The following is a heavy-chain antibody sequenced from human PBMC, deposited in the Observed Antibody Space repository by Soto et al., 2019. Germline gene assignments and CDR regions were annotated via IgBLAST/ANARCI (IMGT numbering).Heavy chain of an antibody. V-gene: IGHV4-31*03. CDR2: IYYSGST. Sequence: PSETLSLTCTVSGGSISSGGYYWSWIRQHPGKGLEWIGYIYYSGSTYYNPSLKSRVTISVDTSKNQFSLKLSSVTAADTAVYYCARASPALGAFDIWGQGTMVTVSS. J-gene: IGHJ3*02. D-gene: IGHD1-26*01. CDR1: GGSISSGGYY. CDR3: ARASPALGAFDI.